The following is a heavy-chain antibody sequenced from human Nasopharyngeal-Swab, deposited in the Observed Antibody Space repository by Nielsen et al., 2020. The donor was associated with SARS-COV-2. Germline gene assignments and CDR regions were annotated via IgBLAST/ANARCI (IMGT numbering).Heavy chain of an antibody. CDR2: IDWDDDQ. V-gene: IGHV2-70*01. Sequence: SGATLVKPTQTLTLTCTFSGFSLSTSGMCVSWIRQPPGKALEWLALIDWDDDQYYSTSLKTRLTISKDTSKNQVVLTMTNMDPVDTATYYCARIRGSSSWYDYFDYWGQGTLVTVSS. CDR1: GFSLSTSGMC. CDR3: ARIRGSSSWYDYFDY. D-gene: IGHD6-13*01. J-gene: IGHJ4*02.